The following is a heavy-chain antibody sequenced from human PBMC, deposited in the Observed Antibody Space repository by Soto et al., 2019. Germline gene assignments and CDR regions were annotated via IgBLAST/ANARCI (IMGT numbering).Heavy chain of an antibody. D-gene: IGHD2-15*01. CDR3: ARDKDSGQGCPDY. CDR2: IWYDGSNK. CDR1: GFTFSSYG. J-gene: IGHJ4*02. V-gene: IGHV3-33*01. Sequence: QVQLVESGGGVVQPGRSLRLSCAASGFTFSSYGMHWVRQAPGKGLEWVAVIWYDGSNKYYADSVKGRFTISRDNSKNTLYLQMNSLRAEDTAVHYCARDKDSGQGCPDYWGQGTLVTVSS.